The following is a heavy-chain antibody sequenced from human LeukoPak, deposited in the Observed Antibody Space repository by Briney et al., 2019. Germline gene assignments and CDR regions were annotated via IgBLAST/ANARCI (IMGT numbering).Heavy chain of an antibody. V-gene: IGHV1-69*05. CDR1: GGTFSSYA. D-gene: IGHD3-3*01. Sequence: SVKVSCKASGGTFSSYAISWVRQAPGQGLEWMGGIIPIFGTANYAQKFQGRVTITTDESTSTAYMELSSLRSEDTAVYYCARVRAIFGTGHYYYYMDVWGKGTTVAVSS. CDR2: IIPIFGTA. J-gene: IGHJ6*03. CDR3: ARVRAIFGTGHYYYYMDV.